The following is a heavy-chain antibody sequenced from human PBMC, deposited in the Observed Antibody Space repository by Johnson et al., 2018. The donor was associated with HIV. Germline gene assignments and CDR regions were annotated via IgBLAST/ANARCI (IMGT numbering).Heavy chain of an antibody. D-gene: IGHD6-13*01. V-gene: IGHV3-66*01. Sequence: VQLVESGGGLIQPGGSLRLSCAASGFTVSSNYMSWVRQAPGKGLEWVSVIYSGGSTYYADSVKGRFTISRDNSKNTLYLQMNSLRVEDTAVYYCTTDQLQQLVHDAFDIWGQGTMVTVSS. CDR3: TTDQLQQLVHDAFDI. CDR2: IYSGGST. CDR1: GFTVSSNY. J-gene: IGHJ3*02.